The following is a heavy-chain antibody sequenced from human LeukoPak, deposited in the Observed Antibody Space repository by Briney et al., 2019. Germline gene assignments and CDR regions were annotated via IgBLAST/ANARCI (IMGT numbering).Heavy chain of an antibody. Sequence: GGSLRLSCVASGFTFSDYWMRWVRQAPGKGLEWVAGINEDGSGKVSVGSVKGRITISRDNAKNSLDLQINSLTAEDTALYYSARDDGDVWGTGTTVTVSS. V-gene: IGHV3-7*03. J-gene: IGHJ6*04. CDR2: INEDGSGK. CDR3: ARDDGDV. CDR1: GFTFSDYW.